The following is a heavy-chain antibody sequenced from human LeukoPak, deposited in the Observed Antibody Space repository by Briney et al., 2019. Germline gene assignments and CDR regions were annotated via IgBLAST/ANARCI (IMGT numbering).Heavy chain of an antibody. J-gene: IGHJ1*01. D-gene: IGHD2-21*02. V-gene: IGHV3-23*01. CDR2: ISGSGGST. Sequence: GGSLRLSCAASGFTFSSYAMSWVRQAPGKGLGWVSAISGSGGSTYYADSVKGRFTISRDNSKNTLYLQMNSLRAEDTAVYYCAKDSGKLAYCGGDCYSPHFQHWGQGTLVTVSS. CDR1: GFTFSSYA. CDR3: AKDSGKLAYCGGDCYSPHFQH.